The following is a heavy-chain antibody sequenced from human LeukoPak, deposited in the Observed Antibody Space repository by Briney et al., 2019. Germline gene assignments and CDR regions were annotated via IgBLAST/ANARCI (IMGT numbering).Heavy chain of an antibody. J-gene: IGHJ3*02. Sequence: GGSLRLSCAASGFTFSSYAMSWVRQAPGKGLEWVSLISGSGGSTYYADSVKGRFTISRDNSKNTLYLQMNSLRAEDAAVFYCAKDRDDYVWGSYLGAFDIWGQGTMVTVSS. V-gene: IGHV3-23*01. D-gene: IGHD3-16*01. CDR1: GFTFSSYA. CDR3: AKDRDDYVWGSYLGAFDI. CDR2: ISGSGGST.